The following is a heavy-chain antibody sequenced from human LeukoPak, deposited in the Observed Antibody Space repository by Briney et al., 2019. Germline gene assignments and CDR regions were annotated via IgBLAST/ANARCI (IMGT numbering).Heavy chain of an antibody. V-gene: IGHV4-34*01. J-gene: IGHJ6*03. CDR3: AGGGLCTSTALFLRVSYNMIA. CDR1: GGSFSGYY. Sequence: PSETLSLTCAVYGGSFSGYYWTWIRQSASKGLEWLGEINLRGSTTYHPSHKSRVSLSLDPSKSQVSLRLHSVTAADTALHYCAGGGLCTSTALFLRVSYNMIAWGTGTAVTVSS. D-gene: IGHD2-2*01. CDR2: INLRGST.